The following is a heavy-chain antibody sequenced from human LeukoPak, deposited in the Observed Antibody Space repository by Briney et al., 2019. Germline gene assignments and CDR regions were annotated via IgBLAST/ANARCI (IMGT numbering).Heavy chain of an antibody. Sequence: ASVTVSCTSSGYTFTVYYIHWVRQAPGQGLEWMGWINPNSGATDYAQTFQGRVTMTRDTSITTAYMELSSLRSDDTAVYYCARGRDRITMIVVVITTFDYWGQGTLVTVSS. V-gene: IGHV1-2*02. J-gene: IGHJ4*02. D-gene: IGHD3-22*01. CDR2: INPNSGAT. CDR3: ARGRDRITMIVVVITTFDY. CDR1: GYTFTVYY.